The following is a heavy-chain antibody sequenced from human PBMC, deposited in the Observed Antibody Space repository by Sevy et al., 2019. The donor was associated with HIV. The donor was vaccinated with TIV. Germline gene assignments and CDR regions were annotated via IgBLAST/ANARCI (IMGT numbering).Heavy chain of an antibody. CDR2: ISSSSSYT. CDR3: AREGHYDSSGYYPGRPREVYYFDY. J-gene: IGHJ4*02. V-gene: IGHV3-11*06. D-gene: IGHD3-22*01. CDR1: GFTFSDYY. Sequence: GESLKISCAASGFTFSDYYMSWIRQAPGKGLEWVSYISSSSSYTNYAASVKGRFTISRDNAKNSLYLQMNSLRAEDTAVYYCAREGHYDSSGYYPGRPREVYYFDYWGQGTLVTVSS.